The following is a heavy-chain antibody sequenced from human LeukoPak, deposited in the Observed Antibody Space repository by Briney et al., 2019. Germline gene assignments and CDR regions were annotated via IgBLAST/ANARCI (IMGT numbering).Heavy chain of an antibody. V-gene: IGHV3-30*02. CDR3: AKDYYDSSGYSPFDY. J-gene: IGHJ4*02. CDR2: IRYDGSNK. D-gene: IGHD3-22*01. Sequence: GGSLRLSCAASGFTFSSYGMHWVRQAPGKGLEWVAFIRYDGSNKYYADSVKGRFTISRDNSKNTLYLQMNSLSAEDTAVYYCAKDYYDSSGYSPFDYWGQGTLVTVSS. CDR1: GFTFSSYG.